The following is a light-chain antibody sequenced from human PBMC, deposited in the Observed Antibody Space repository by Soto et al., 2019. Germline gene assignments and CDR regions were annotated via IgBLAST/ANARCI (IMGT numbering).Light chain of an antibody. CDR2: SAS. Sequence: DIQMTQSPSSLSASVGDRVTITCRASQSISTYVSWYQHRPGKAPKLLIYSASTLQSGVPLRFSGSGSGTDFTLTISSLQPEDFATYYCQQSFNTLTFGGGTKVEIE. CDR1: QSISTY. CDR3: QQSFNTLT. V-gene: IGKV1-39*01. J-gene: IGKJ4*01.